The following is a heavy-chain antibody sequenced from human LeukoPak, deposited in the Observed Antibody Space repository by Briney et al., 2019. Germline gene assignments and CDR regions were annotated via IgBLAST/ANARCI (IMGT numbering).Heavy chain of an antibody. D-gene: IGHD4-17*01. Sequence: GGSLRLSCAASGFTFSSYWMHWVRQAPGKGLVWVSRINSDGSSTSYADSVKGRFTISRDNAKSTLYLQMNSLRAEDTAVYYCARDNGKGYYGMDVWGQGTTVTVSS. CDR2: INSDGSST. CDR3: ARDNGKGYYGMDV. V-gene: IGHV3-74*01. CDR1: GFTFSSYW. J-gene: IGHJ6*02.